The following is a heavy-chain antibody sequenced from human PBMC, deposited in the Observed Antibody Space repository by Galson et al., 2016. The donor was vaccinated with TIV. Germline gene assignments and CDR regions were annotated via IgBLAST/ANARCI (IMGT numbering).Heavy chain of an antibody. CDR3: YGSGSEYPLAY. J-gene: IGHJ4*02. CDR2: ISSSSSTI. V-gene: IGHV3-48*04. Sequence: SLRLSCAASGFAFSRYSMNWVRQAPGKGLEWISYISSSSSTIYYVDSVKGRFTVSRDNAKNSLYLQMDSLRADDTAVYYCYGSGSEYPLAYWGQGTLVIVSS. D-gene: IGHD3-10*01. CDR1: GFAFSRYS.